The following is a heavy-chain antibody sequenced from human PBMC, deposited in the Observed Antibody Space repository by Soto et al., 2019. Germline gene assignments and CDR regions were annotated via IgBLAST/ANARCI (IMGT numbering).Heavy chain of an antibody. CDR3: ARDGDYSSSSGSQKRPPRRRTFAFDI. J-gene: IGHJ3*02. D-gene: IGHD6-6*01. Sequence: ASVKVSCKASGYTFTGYYMHWVRQAPGQGLEWMGWINPNSGGTNYAQKFQGWVTMTRDTSISTAYMELSRLSSDDTAVYYCARDGDYSSSSGSQKRPPRRRTFAFDIWGQGTMVTVSS. V-gene: IGHV1-2*04. CDR2: INPNSGGT. CDR1: GYTFTGYY.